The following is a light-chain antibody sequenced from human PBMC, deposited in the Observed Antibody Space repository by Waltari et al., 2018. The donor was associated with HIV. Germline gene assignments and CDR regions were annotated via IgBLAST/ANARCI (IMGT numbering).Light chain of an antibody. CDR2: QDT. Sequence: SYEVTQPPSVSVSPGQTASITCSGDKLGDKYTCWYQQKPGQSPVLVIYQDTERPSGIPQLFSGPNSGNTATLTSSGTQPMDEADFHCQAWDSSTDVVFGGGTKLTVL. CDR1: KLGDKY. CDR3: QAWDSSTDVV. V-gene: IGLV3-1*01. J-gene: IGLJ2*01.